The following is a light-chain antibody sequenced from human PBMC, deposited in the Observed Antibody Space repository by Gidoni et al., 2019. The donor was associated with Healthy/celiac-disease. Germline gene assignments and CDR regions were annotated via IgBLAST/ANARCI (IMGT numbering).Light chain of an antibody. CDR3: QQRSNWPPYT. CDR2: DAS. J-gene: IGKJ2*01. Sequence: PGERATLSCRASQSVSSYLAWYQQKPGQAPRLLIHDASNRATGIPARFSGSGSGTDFTLTISSLEPEDFAVYYCQQRSNWPPYTFGQXTKLEIK. CDR1: QSVSSY. V-gene: IGKV3-11*01.